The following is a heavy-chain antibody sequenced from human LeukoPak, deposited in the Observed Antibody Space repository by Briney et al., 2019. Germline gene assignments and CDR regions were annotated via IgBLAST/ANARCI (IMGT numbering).Heavy chain of an antibody. CDR1: GGSISSYY. V-gene: IGHV4-4*07. CDR3: ARMASSTSCHDY. CDR2: IYTSGST. D-gene: IGHD2-2*01. Sequence: SETLSLTCTVSGGSISSYYWSWIRQPAGKGLEWIGRIYTSGSTNYNPSLKSRVTMSVDTSKNQFSLKLSSVTAADTAVYYCARMASSTSCHDYWAREPWSPSPQ. J-gene: IGHJ4*02.